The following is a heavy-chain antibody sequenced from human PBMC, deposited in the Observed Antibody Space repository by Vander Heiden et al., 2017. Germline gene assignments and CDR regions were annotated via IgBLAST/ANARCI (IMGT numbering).Heavy chain of an antibody. Sequence: EVQLLESGGGLVQPGGSLRLSCAASGFTFSSYAMSWVRQAPGKGLEWVSAISGSGGSTYYADSVKGRFTISRDNSKNTLYLQMNSLRAEDTAVYYYAKDPQQWLVPPELDYWGQGTLVTVSS. CDR3: AKDPQQWLVPPELDY. CDR1: GFTFSSYA. J-gene: IGHJ4*02. V-gene: IGHV3-23*01. CDR2: ISGSGGST. D-gene: IGHD6-19*01.